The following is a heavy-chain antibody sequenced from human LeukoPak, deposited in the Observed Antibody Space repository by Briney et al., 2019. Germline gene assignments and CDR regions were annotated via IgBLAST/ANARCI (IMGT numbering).Heavy chain of an antibody. CDR2: ISSSGSTI. D-gene: IGHD6-19*01. CDR3: ARVAGGYEYYFDY. V-gene: IGHV3-48*03. CDR1: GFTFSSYE. Sequence: PGGSLRLSCAASGFTFSSYEMNWVRQAPGKGLEWVSYISSSGSTIYYADSVKGRLTISRDNAKNSLYLQMNSLRAEDTAVYYCARVAGGYEYYFDYWGQGTLVTVSS. J-gene: IGHJ4*02.